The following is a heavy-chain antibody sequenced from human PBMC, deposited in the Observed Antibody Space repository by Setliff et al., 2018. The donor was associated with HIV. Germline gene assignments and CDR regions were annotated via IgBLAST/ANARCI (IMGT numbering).Heavy chain of an antibody. D-gene: IGHD6-25*01. CDR2: ISLDTRAI. J-gene: IGHJ4*02. CDR1: GFTFSSFG. CDR3: VRDTTSGWMLTS. V-gene: IGHV3-48*04. Sequence: GGSLRLSCVASGFTFSSFGMNWVRQAPGEGLEWISYISLDTRAIYYADSVRGRFSISRDNARDSLYLQMNSLRAEDTAVYYYVRDTTSGWMLTSWGQGTLVTVSS.